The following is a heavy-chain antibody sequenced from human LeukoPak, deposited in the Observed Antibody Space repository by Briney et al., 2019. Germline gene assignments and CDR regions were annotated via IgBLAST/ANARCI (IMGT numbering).Heavy chain of an antibody. J-gene: IGHJ4*02. D-gene: IGHD6-19*01. CDR1: GFTFGSYG. CDR2: IWYDGSNK. V-gene: IGHV3-33*03. Sequence: PGRSLRLACAADGFTFGSYGIHWVRQAPGRGLEWVAVIWYDGSNKYYADSVEGRFTISRGKSKHTMYRQMNSLRAKDTAVYYCPQDRAHYSSGWRGFFDYWGQGTLVTVSS. CDR3: PQDRAHYSSGWRGFFDY.